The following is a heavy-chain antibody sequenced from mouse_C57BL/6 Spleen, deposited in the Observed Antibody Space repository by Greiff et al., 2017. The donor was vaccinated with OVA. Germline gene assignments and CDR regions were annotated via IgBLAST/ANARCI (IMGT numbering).Heavy chain of an antibody. D-gene: IGHD1-1*01. CDR3: ARSTTVVATRAMDY. CDR2: ICPGSGNT. J-gene: IGHJ4*01. V-gene: IGHV1-76*01. CDR1: GYTFTDYY. Sequence: VQLQQSGAELVRPGASVKLSCKASGYTFTDYYINWVKQRPGQGLEWIARICPGSGNTYYNEKFKGKATLTAEKSSSTAYMQLSSLTSEDSAFYVCARSTTVVATRAMDYWGQGTSVTVSS.